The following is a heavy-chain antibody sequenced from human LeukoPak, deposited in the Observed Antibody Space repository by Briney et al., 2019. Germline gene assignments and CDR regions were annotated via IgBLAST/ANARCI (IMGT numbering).Heavy chain of an antibody. J-gene: IGHJ5*02. CDR3: ARDRDFNWFDP. CDR2: ISYSGST. Sequence: SETLSLTCSVSGGSISTSNYYWGWIRQPPGKGLEWIGSISYSGSTYYNPSLKSRVTISVDTSKNQFSLKLSSVTAADTAVYYCARDRDFNWFDPWGQGTLVTVSS. V-gene: IGHV4-39*07. CDR1: GGSISTSNYY. D-gene: IGHD2-21*02.